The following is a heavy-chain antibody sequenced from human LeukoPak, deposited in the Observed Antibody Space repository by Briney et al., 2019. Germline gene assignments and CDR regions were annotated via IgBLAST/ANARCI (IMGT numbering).Heavy chain of an antibody. CDR2: IIPVSGTL. Sequence: GASVKVSCEASGGTFSNYGINWVRQAPGQGLEWMGGIIPVSGTLNKAQNFQGRVTISMDESTSTGYMELSSLRSDDTAVYYCARVSGRLERQSDLDYWGQGTLVIVSS. CDR1: GGTFSNYG. V-gene: IGHV1-69*05. D-gene: IGHD1-1*01. CDR3: ARVSGRLERQSDLDY. J-gene: IGHJ4*02.